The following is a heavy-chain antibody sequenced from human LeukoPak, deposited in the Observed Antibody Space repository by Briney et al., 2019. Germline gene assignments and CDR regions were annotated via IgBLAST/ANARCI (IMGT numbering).Heavy chain of an antibody. V-gene: IGHV4-34*01. CDR2: INHSGTT. Sequence: SETLSLTCAVYGGSFSGYYWTWIRQPPGKGLEWIGEINHSGTTNYNPSLKSRVTISVDTSKNQFSLKVSSVTAADTAVYFCARGPDNGNSRIYFDYWGQGTLVTVSS. CDR3: ARGPDNGNSRIYFDY. D-gene: IGHD4-23*01. CDR1: GGSFSGYY. J-gene: IGHJ4*02.